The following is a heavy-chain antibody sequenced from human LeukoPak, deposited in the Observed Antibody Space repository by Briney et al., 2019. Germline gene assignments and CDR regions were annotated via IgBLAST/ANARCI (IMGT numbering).Heavy chain of an antibody. CDR1: GYTFTGYY. CDR2: INPNSGGT. Sequence: ASVKVSCKASGYTFTGYYMHWVRQAPGQGLEWMGWINPNSGGTNYAQKFQGRVTMTRDTCISTAYMELSRLRSDDTAVYYCARELRGSWLHEGGYPPGAFDIWGQGTMVTVSS. D-gene: IGHD3-22*01. CDR3: ARELRGSWLHEGGYPPGAFDI. V-gene: IGHV1-2*02. J-gene: IGHJ3*02.